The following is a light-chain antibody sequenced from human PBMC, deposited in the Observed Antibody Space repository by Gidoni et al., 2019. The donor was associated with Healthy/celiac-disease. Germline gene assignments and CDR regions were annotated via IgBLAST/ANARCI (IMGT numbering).Light chain of an antibody. CDR3: QQRSNWPPGLT. CDR2: DAS. CDR1: QSVSSY. Sequence: EILLTQSPATLSLSPGERATISCRASQSVSSYLAWYQQKPGQAPRLLIYDASNRATGIPARFSGSGSGTDFTLTISSLEPEDFAVYYCQQRSNWPPGLTFGGGTKVEIK. V-gene: IGKV3-11*01. J-gene: IGKJ4*01.